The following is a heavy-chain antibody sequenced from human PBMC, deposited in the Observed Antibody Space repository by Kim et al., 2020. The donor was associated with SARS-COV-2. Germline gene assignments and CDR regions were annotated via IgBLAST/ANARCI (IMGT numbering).Heavy chain of an antibody. CDR3: ARDANYYDSSFDLV. D-gene: IGHD3-22*01. CDR1: GASFNSYY. CDR2: IYYSGNT. Sequence: SETLSLTCTVSGASFNSYYSSWYRQFPGKGLEWIGYIYYSGNTKYNPSLKSRVTISLDRSKNQFPLNLRSVTAADTAMHYCARDANYYDSSFDLVWGQGT. J-gene: IGHJ4*02. V-gene: IGHV4-59*01.